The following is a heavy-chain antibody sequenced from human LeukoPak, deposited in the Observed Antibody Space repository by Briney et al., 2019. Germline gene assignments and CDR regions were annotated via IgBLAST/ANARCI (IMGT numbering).Heavy chain of an antibody. CDR1: GASISSYY. J-gene: IGHJ6*03. Sequence: SETLSLTCTVSGASISSYYWSWIRQPPGKGLEWIGYISNHGSANYNPSLNSPVTISVGTSKNQFFLDLSSVTAADTAVYYCARSVRRTSWPQTRISYYYYMDVWGKGTTVTVSS. CDR3: ARSVRRTSWPQTRISYYYYMDV. CDR2: ISNHGSA. V-gene: IGHV4-59*01. D-gene: IGHD6-13*01.